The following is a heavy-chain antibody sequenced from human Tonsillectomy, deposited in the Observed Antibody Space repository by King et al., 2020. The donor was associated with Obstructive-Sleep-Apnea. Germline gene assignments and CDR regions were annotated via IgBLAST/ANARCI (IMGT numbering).Heavy chain of an antibody. V-gene: IGHV3-73*01. D-gene: IGHD3-22*01. CDR1: GFTFSGST. CDR2: IRSKANSYAT. J-gene: IGHJ4*02. Sequence: VQLVESGGGLVQPGGALKLSCAASGFTFSGSTMHWVRQASGKGLDWVVRIRSKANSYATAYAASVKGRFTISRDDSKNTAFLQMDSLKTEDTAVYYCTSACYDSCGTDYWGQGTLVTVSS. CDR3: TSACYDSCGTDY.